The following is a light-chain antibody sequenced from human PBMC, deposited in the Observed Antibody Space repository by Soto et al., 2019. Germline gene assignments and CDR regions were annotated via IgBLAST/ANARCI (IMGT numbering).Light chain of an antibody. J-gene: IGKJ1*01. CDR3: QQYYSTPRT. CDR2: WAS. V-gene: IGKV4-1*01. CDR1: QSVLYNYNNKNN. Sequence: DIVMTQSPGSLAVSLGGRATINCKSSQSVLYNYNNKNNLAWYQQKPGQPPKLLIYWASTRKSGVPDRFSGSESGTDFTLTISSLQAEDVAVYYCQQYYSTPRTFGQGTKVDIK.